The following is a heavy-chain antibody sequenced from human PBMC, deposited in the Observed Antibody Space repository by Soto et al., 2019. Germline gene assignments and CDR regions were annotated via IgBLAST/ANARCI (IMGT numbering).Heavy chain of an antibody. CDR3: ARGRSWSSGWYFDY. CDR1: GYTFTSYC. D-gene: IGHD6-19*01. V-gene: IGHV1-18*01. CDR2: ISTYNGDT. Sequence: GASVKVSCKASGYTFTSYCINWVRQAPGQGLEWMGWISTYNGDTNYAQKLQGRVTMTTDTSTSTAYMELRSLRSDDTAVYYCARGRSWSSGWYFDYWGQGTLVTVSS. J-gene: IGHJ4*02.